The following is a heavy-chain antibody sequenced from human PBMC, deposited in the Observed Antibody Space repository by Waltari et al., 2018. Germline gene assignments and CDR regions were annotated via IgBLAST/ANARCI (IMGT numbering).Heavy chain of an antibody. J-gene: IGHJ4*02. D-gene: IGHD6-13*01. Sequence: EVQLVESGGDLVQPGGSLRLSCAASVLTFSTDRLSWVRQAPGKGLEWVANINQDGSRKYYVDSVKGRFTISRDNAKNSVYLQMHSLRAEETAMFYCVRAVGSSSSYWGQGTLVTVSS. V-gene: IGHV3-7*01. CDR2: INQDGSRK. CDR1: VLTFSTDR. CDR3: VRAVGSSSSY.